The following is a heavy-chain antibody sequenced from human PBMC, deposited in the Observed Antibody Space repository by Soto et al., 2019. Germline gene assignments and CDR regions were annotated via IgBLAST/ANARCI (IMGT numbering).Heavy chain of an antibody. CDR1: GFTFSSYA. J-gene: IGHJ6*02. V-gene: IGHV3-64D*06. CDR2: ISSNGGST. Sequence: PGGSLRLSCSASGFTFSSYAMHWVRQAPGKGLEYVSAISSNGGSTYYADSVKGRFTISRDNSKNTLYLQMSSLRAEDTAVYYGVKRPSFGAVTMYYYGTDVWGQGTTVTVSS. CDR3: VKRPSFGAVTMYYYGTDV. D-gene: IGHD3-3*01.